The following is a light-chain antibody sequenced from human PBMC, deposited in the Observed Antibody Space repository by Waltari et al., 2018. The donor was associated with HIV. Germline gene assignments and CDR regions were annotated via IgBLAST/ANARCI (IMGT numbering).Light chain of an antibody. V-gene: IGLV1-51*01. CDR1: SSAIASYA. Sequence: QSVLTQSPSVSAAPGQKVTISCPGSSSAIASYAVSWYQQFPGTAPRRLIFDTYERPSWIPDRFSASKSGTSATLDITGLQTGDEADYYCATWDNSLSIGVFGGGTKLTVL. CDR2: DTY. J-gene: IGLJ3*02. CDR3: ATWDNSLSIGV.